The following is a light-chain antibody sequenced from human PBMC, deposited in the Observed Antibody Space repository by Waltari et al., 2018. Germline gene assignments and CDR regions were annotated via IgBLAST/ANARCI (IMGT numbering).Light chain of an antibody. CDR1: QSVLYSSNNKNY. CDR3: QQYYSTPRT. Sequence: DIVMTQSPDSLAVSLGERATINCKSSQSVLYSSNNKNYLAWYQQKPGQPPKLLIYWASTRESGVPDRFSGSGSGTDFTLTISSLQAEDVAVYYCQQYYSTPRTFGQGTEVEIK. J-gene: IGKJ1*01. CDR2: WAS. V-gene: IGKV4-1*01.